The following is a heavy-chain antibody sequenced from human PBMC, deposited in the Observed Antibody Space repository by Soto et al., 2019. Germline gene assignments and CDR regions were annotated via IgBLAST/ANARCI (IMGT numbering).Heavy chain of an antibody. CDR3: ARDNLTYYDFWSGHTYYYYGMDV. D-gene: IGHD3-3*01. V-gene: IGHV3-48*03. CDR2: ISSSGSTI. Sequence: GGSLRLSCAASGFTFSSYEMNWVRQAPGKGLEWVSYISSSGSTIYYADSVKGRFTISRDNAKNSLYLQMNSLRAEDTAVYYCARDNLTYYDFWSGHTYYYYGMDVWGQGTTVTVSS. CDR1: GFTFSSYE. J-gene: IGHJ6*02.